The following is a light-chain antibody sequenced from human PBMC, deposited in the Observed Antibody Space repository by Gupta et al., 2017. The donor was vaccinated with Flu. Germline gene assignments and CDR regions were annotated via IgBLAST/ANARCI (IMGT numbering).Light chain of an antibody. CDR3: QQYNSFSRT. J-gene: IGKJ1*01. Sequence: DIQMTQSPSSLSAPVGDRVTITCRASQGINNWLAWYQQKPGKAPKLLIYKASNLESGVPSRFSGSGSGTEFTLTISSLQPDDFATYYCQQYNSFSRTFGQGTKVEI. CDR1: QGINNW. V-gene: IGKV1-5*03. CDR2: KAS.